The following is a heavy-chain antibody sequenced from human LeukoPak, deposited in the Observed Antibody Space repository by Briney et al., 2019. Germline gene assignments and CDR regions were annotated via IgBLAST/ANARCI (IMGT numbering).Heavy chain of an antibody. J-gene: IGHJ4*02. CDR2: INPNSGGT. V-gene: IGHV1-2*02. CDR1: GYTFTGYY. Sequence: GASVKVSCKASGYTFTGYYMHWVRQAPGQGLEWMGWINPNSGGTNYAQKFQGRVTMTRDTSISTAYMELSRLRSDDTAVYYCARASNTMVRGVIAYWGQGTLVTVSS. D-gene: IGHD3-10*01. CDR3: ARASNTMVRGVIAY.